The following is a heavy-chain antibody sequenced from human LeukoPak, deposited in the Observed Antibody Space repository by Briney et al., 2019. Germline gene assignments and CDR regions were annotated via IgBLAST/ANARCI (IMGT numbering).Heavy chain of an antibody. CDR2: ISSNGGST. CDR3: VNTDYCSGGSCYWGGAFDI. V-gene: IGHV3-64D*09. D-gene: IGHD2-15*01. Sequence: PGGSLRLSCSASGFTFSSYAIHWVRQAPAKGLEYVSAISSNGGSTYYADSVKGRFTISRDNSKNTLYLQMSSLRAEDTAVYYCVNTDYCSGGSCYWGGAFDIWGQGTMVTVSS. J-gene: IGHJ3*02. CDR1: GFTFSSYA.